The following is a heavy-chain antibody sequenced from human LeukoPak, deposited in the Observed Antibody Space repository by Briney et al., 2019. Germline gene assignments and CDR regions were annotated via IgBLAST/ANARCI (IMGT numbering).Heavy chain of an antibody. CDR1: RFTFSTYW. CDR3: ARGRVTVAL. CDR2: IKQDGSEK. Sequence: GGSLRLSCAASRFTFSTYWMSWVRQAPGKGLEWVANIKQDGSEKYYVDSVKGRFSISRDNARNLLDLQMNSLRAEDTAVYYCARGRVTVALWGQGTLVTVSS. V-gene: IGHV3-7*01. D-gene: IGHD1-14*01. J-gene: IGHJ4*02.